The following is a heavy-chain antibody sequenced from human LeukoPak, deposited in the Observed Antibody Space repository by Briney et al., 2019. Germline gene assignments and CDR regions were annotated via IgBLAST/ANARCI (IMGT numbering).Heavy chain of an antibody. CDR2: ISYDGSNK. J-gene: IGHJ6*02. V-gene: IGHV3-30-3*01. CDR1: GFTFSTYA. D-gene: IGHD6-19*01. Sequence: GRSLRLSCAASGFTFSTYAMHWVRQAPGKGLEWVAVISYDGSNKYYADSVKGRFTISRDNSKNTLYLQMNSLRAEDTAVYYCARGTPSSSGWLYYGMDVWGQGTTVTVSS. CDR3: ARGTPSSSGWLYYGMDV.